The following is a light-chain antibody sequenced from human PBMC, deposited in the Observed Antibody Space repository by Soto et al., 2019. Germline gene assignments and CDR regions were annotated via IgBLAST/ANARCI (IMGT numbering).Light chain of an antibody. Sequence: QSVLTQPPSVSGAPGQRVTISCTGSSSNIGAGYDVHWYQQLPGTAPKLLIYGNSNRPSGVPDRFSGSKSGTSAALAITGLQAADEDDYYCQSSDSSLSGVVFGGGTKLTVL. V-gene: IGLV1-40*01. CDR1: SSNIGAGYD. J-gene: IGLJ2*01. CDR2: GNS. CDR3: QSSDSSLSGVV.